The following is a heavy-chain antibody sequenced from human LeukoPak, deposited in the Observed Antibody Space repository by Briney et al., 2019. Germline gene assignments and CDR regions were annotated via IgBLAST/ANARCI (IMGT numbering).Heavy chain of an antibody. CDR3: AKMVDCSGGSCHFDY. V-gene: IGHV3-23*01. J-gene: IGHJ4*02. Sequence: GGSLRLSCAASEFTFSSYAMSWVRQAPGKGLEWVSAISASGGSNYYADSVKGRFTISRDNYKNTLYLQMNSLRAEDTAVYYCAKMVDCSGGSCHFDYWGQGTLVTVSS. CDR2: ISASGGSN. CDR1: EFTFSSYA. D-gene: IGHD2-15*01.